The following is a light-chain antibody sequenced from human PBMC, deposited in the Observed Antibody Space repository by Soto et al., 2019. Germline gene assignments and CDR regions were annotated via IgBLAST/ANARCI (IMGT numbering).Light chain of an antibody. V-gene: IGLV2-14*01. J-gene: IGLJ1*01. Sequence: QSALTQPASVSGSPGQSITISCTGSGSDIGAYNYVSWYQQHPGKAPKLLIHGATRRPSGVSSRFSASKSAYTASLTISGLQAEDEANYYCSSFTTSYFYVFGPGTKVTVL. CDR2: GAT. CDR3: SSFTTSYFYV. CDR1: GSDIGAYNY.